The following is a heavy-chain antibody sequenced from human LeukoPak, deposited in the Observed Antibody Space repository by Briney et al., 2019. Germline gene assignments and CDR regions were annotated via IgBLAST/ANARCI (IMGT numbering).Heavy chain of an antibody. CDR1: GFSLSTSGVG. CDR2: IYWNDDK. V-gene: IGHV2-5*01. J-gene: IGHJ4*02. Sequence: SGPTLVKPTQTLTLTCTFSGFSLSTSGVGVGWIRQPPGKALEWLALIYWNDDKRYSPSLKSRLTITKDTSKNQVVLTMTNMDPVDTATYYCAHSLSGPTLILRYFDWSPTYDYFDYWGQGTLVTVSS. D-gene: IGHD3-9*01. CDR3: AHSLSGPTLILRYFDWSPTYDYFDY.